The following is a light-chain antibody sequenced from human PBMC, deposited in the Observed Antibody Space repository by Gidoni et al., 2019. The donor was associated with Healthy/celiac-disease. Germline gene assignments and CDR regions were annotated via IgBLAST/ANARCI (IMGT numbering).Light chain of an antibody. Sequence: EIPMTQSPSSLSASVGDRVTIPCRASQSISSYFNWYQQKPGKAPKLLIYAASSLQSWVPSRFRGSGSGTDFTLTISSLQPEDFASYYCQQNYRTPRTFGPGTKVDIK. V-gene: IGKV1-39*01. CDR3: QQNYRTPRT. J-gene: IGKJ3*01. CDR1: QSISSY. CDR2: AAS.